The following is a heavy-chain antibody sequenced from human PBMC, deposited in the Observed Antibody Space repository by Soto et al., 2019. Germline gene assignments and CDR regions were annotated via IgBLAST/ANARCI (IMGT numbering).Heavy chain of an antibody. CDR3: ARHYELDIVATTYYGMDV. V-gene: IGHV5-51*01. Sequence: GESLKISCKGSGYSFTSYWIGWVRQMPGKGPEWKGNIYPGESDNRNSPSFQRQVNITTDKSISTAYPQWNNLKASDTAMYYFARHYELDIVATTYYGMDVWGQGTTVTVSS. D-gene: IGHD5-12*01. J-gene: IGHJ6*02. CDR1: GYSFTSYW. CDR2: IYPGESDN.